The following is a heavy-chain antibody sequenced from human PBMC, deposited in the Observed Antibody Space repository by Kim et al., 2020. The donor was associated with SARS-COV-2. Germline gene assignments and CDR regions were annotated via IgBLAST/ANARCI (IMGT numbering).Heavy chain of an antibody. D-gene: IGHD1-26*01. V-gene: IGHV1-2*06. Sequence: ASVKVSCKASGYTFTGYYMHWVRQAPGQGLEWMGRINPNSGGTNYAQKFQGRVTMTRDTSISTAYMELSRLRSDDTAVYYCARGGLETHNYYYYGMDVWGQGTTVTVSS. CDR2: INPNSGGT. CDR1: GYTFTGYY. CDR3: ARGGLETHNYYYYGMDV. J-gene: IGHJ6*02.